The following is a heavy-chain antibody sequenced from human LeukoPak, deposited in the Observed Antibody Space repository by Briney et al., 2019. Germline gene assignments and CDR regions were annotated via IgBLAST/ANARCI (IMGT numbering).Heavy chain of an antibody. CDR3: VKITSVTGGDY. CDR1: GFTFSAYA. CDR2: VSNNGGRS. D-gene: IGHD1-1*01. Sequence: GGSLRLSCPASGFTFSAYAMYWVRQAPGKGLEYVSGVSNNGGRSFYADSVKGRFTISRDNSKNTLYLQMSSLRAEDTAVYYCVKITSVTGGDYWGQGTRLTVSS. J-gene: IGHJ4*02. V-gene: IGHV3-64D*09.